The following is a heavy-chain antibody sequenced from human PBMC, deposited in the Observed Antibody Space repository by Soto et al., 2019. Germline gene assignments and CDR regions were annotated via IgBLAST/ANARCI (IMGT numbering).Heavy chain of an antibody. Sequence: QVQLVESGGGVVQPGRSLRLSCAASGFMFSSYAMHWVRQAPGKGLEWVAVKTYDGSNKYYADSAKGRFTISRDNSKNTLYLQMNSLRAEDTAVYYCARAGGLLIDYWGQGTLVTVSS. V-gene: IGHV3-30-3*01. CDR2: KTYDGSNK. J-gene: IGHJ4*02. CDR3: ARAGGLLIDY. CDR1: GFMFSSYA. D-gene: IGHD1-26*01.